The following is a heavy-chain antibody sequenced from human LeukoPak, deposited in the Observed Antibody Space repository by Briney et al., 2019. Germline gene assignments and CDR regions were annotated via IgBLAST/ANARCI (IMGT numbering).Heavy chain of an antibody. V-gene: IGHV1-69*13. CDR2: IIPIFGTA. Sequence: SVKVSCKASGGIVSRYPISWVRQAPGQGLEWMGGIIPIFGTANYAQKFQGRVTITADESTSTAYMELSSLRAEDTAVYYCARDFRFLEDYWGQGTLVTVSS. CDR3: ARDFRFLEDY. D-gene: IGHD3-3*01. CDR1: GGIVSRYP. J-gene: IGHJ4*02.